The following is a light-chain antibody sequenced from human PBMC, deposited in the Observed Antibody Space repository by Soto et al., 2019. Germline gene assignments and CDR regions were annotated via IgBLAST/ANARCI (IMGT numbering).Light chain of an antibody. CDR2: DVT. J-gene: IGLJ3*02. CDR1: SSDVGTYNY. CDR3: TSFTGSTPRWV. V-gene: IGLV2-14*01. Sequence: QSVLTQPASVAGSPGQSITISCTGSSSDVGTYNYVSWYQQYPGTAPKLMIYDVTDRPSGVSDRFSGSKSVNTASLTISGLQAEDEADYYRTSFTGSTPRWVFGGGTKLTVL.